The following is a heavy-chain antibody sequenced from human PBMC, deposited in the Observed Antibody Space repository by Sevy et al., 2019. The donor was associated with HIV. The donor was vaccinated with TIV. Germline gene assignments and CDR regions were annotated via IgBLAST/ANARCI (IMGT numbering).Heavy chain of an antibody. D-gene: IGHD6-19*01. V-gene: IGHV3-23*01. CDR1: RFIFSDYA. J-gene: IGHJ3*02. CDR3: AKLQGAVALNDAFDI. CDR2: IGNGGGGS. Sequence: GGSLRLSCEASRFIFSDYAMAWVRQAPGKGLEWVSGIGNGGGGSKYADSVKGRFTVSRDNSKDTLYLQMNNLRSDDTAVYYCAKLQGAVALNDAFDIWGQWTMVTVSS.